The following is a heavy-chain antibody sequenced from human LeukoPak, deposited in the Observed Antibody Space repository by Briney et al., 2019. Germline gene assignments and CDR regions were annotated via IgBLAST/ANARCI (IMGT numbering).Heavy chain of an antibody. J-gene: IGHJ6*03. CDR1: GGTFSSYS. CDR3: PRGPGEVAATVHYYYYYMDV. D-gene: IGHD2-15*01. V-gene: IGHV1-69*01. CDR2: IIPIFGTA. Sequence: GSSVKVSCKASGGTFSSYSISWVRQAPGQGLEWMGGIIPIFGTANYVQKFQGRVTITPDESTHTAYMELSSLRSEVTAVYYCPRGPGEVAATVHYYYYYMDVWGKGTTVTVSS.